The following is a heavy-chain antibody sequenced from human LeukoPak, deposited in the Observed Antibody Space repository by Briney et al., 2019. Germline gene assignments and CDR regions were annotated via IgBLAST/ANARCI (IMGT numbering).Heavy chain of an antibody. CDR2: IYYSGST. CDR1: GGSISSYY. Sequence: SETLSLTCTVSGGSISSYYWSWIRQPPGKGLEWIGYIYYSGSTNYNPSLKSRVTISVDTSKNQFSLKLSSVTAADTAVYYCASHYYYDSSGYVEPYFDYWGQGTLVTVST. CDR3: ASHYYYDSSGYVEPYFDY. D-gene: IGHD3-22*01. V-gene: IGHV4-59*12. J-gene: IGHJ4*02.